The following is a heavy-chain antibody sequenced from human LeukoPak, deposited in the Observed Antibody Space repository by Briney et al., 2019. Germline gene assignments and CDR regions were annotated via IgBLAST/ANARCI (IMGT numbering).Heavy chain of an antibody. CDR1: GVSISSSSYY. D-gene: IGHD4-17*01. CDR2: IYYSGST. Sequence: PSETLSLTCTVSGVSISSSSYYWGWIRQPPGKGLEWIGSIYYSGSTYYNPSLKSRVTISVDTSKNQFSLKLSSVTAADTAVYYCARAFGLGYGDYVTGDAFDIWGQGTMVTVSS. CDR3: ARAFGLGYGDYVTGDAFDI. V-gene: IGHV4-39*07. J-gene: IGHJ3*02.